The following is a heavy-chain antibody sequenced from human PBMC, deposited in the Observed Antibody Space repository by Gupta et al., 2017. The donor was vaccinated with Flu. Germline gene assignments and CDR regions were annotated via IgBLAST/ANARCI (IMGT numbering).Heavy chain of an antibody. V-gene: IGHV3-21*01. Sequence: QAPGKGLEWVSSISSSSSYIYYADSVKGRFTISRHNAKNSLYLQMNSLRAEDTAVYYCARAWDVTVAGTFDYWGQGTLVTVSS. CDR2: ISSSSSYI. J-gene: IGHJ4*02. CDR3: ARAWDVTVAGTFDY. D-gene: IGHD6-19*01.